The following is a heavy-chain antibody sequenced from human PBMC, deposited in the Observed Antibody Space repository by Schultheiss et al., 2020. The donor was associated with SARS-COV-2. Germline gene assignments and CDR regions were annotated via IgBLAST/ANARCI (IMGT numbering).Heavy chain of an antibody. CDR1: GFTFSSYS. J-gene: IGHJ6*02. D-gene: IGHD4-17*01. V-gene: IGHV3-21*04. CDR2: ISSSSSYI. CDR3: AKDSTWTTVNLGVLDV. Sequence: GGSLRLSCAASGFTFSSYSMNWVRQAPGKGLEWVSSISSSSSYIYYADSVKGRFTISRDNAKNSLYLQMNSLRAEDTALYYCAKDSTWTTVNLGVLDVWGQGTTVTVSS.